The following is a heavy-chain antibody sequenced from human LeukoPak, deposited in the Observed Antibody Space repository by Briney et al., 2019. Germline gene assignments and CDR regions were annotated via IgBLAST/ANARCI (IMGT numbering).Heavy chain of an antibody. CDR2: INPSGGST. D-gene: IGHD6-13*01. V-gene: IGHV1-46*01. CDR1: GYTFTSYY. J-gene: IGHJ4*02. Sequence: ASVKASCKASGYTFTSYYMHWVRQAPGQGLEWMGIINPSGGSTSYAQKFQGRVTMTRDTSTSTVYMELSSLRSEDTAVYYCARERVAGKPFDYWGQGTLVTVSS. CDR3: ARERVAGKPFDY.